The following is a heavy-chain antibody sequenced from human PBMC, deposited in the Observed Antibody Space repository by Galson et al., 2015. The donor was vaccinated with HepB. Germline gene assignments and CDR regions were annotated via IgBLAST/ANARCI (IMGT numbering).Heavy chain of an antibody. V-gene: IGHV5-51*03. J-gene: IGHJ3*01. D-gene: IGHD3-9*01. CDR1: GYRFTNYW. CDR3: ARIRIDVRTNDAFDL. Sequence: QSGAEGKKPGESLKISCKGSGYRFTNYWIGWVRQMPGKGLEWMGTIYPGYADTIDNLAFQGRVTISAGKSISTAYLHWSSLKASDTAMYYCARIRIDVRTNDAFDLWGQGTMVTVSS. CDR2: IYPGYADT.